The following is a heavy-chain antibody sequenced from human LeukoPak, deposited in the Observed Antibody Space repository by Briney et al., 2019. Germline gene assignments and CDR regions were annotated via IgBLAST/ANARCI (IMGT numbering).Heavy chain of an antibody. CDR1: GDSVSSKNGA. CDR2: TYYRSKWYN. D-gene: IGHD6-19*01. CDR3: ARDFGTTGWHTFDY. Sequence: SQTLSLTCVISGDSVSSKNGAWNWIRQSPSRGLEWLGRTYYRSKWYNDYAESMDARMTISQATSKNQCSLHLNSVAPDDTAVYYCARDFGTTGWHTFDYWGQGTLVTVSS. V-gene: IGHV6-1*01. J-gene: IGHJ4*02.